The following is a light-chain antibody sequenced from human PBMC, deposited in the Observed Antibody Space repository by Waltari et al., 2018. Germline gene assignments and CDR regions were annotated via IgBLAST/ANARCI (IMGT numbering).Light chain of an antibody. J-gene: IGLJ3*02. V-gene: IGLV8-61*01. CDR1: SGSVSTTYY. CDR2: DPN. Sequence: QTVVTQEPSLSVSPGGTVTLTCGLSSGSVSTTYYPSWYQQTPGQAPRTLMYDPNTPLPGVPGRCSGSILGSKAALTITGAQADDESDYYCVLYMGRGNWVFGGGTRLTVL. CDR3: VLYMGRGNWV.